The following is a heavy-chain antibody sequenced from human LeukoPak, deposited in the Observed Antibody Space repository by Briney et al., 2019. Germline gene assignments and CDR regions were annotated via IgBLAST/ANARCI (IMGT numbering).Heavy chain of an antibody. CDR2: ISYDGSNK. CDR1: GFTFSSYG. D-gene: IGHD2-15*01. V-gene: IGHV3-30*19. J-gene: IGHJ3*02. Sequence: QPGGSLRLSCAASGFTFSSYGMHWVRQAPGKGLEWVAVISYDGSNKYYADSVKGRFTISRDNSKNTLYLQMNSLRAEDTAVYYCAREDIVVVVAADHAFDIWGQGTMVTVSS. CDR3: AREDIVVVVAADHAFDI.